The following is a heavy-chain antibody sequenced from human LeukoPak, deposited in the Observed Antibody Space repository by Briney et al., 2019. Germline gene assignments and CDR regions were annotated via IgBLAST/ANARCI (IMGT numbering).Heavy chain of an antibody. V-gene: IGHV1-8*03. J-gene: IGHJ4*02. CDR3: ARVYSGYDWDSSSWYATFDY. CDR2: MNPKSGNT. CDR1: GYTFTSND. D-gene: IGHD6-13*01. Sequence: ASVKVSCKSPGYTFTSNDINWVRQATGHGLEGMGWMNPKSGNTGYAQKFQRRVTITSNISISTAYMELSSLRSEDSDVYYCARVYSGYDWDSSSWYATFDYWGQGTLVTVSS.